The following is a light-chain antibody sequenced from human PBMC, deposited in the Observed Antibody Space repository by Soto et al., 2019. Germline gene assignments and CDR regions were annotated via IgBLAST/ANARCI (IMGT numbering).Light chain of an antibody. J-gene: IGLJ2*01. CDR2: SVT. Sequence: QSVLTQPASVSGSLGQSITISCTGTSIDVAGFTYVSWYQQYPGKAPKLMIYSVTNRPSGVSNRFSGSKSGNTASLTISGLQAEDEADYYCSSYTSSNLVIFGGGTKLTVL. CDR1: SIDVAGFTY. CDR3: SSYTSSNLVI. V-gene: IGLV2-14*03.